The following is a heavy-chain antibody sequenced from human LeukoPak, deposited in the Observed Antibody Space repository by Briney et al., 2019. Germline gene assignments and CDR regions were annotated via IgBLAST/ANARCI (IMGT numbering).Heavy chain of an antibody. CDR3: ARDVGGWSDY. Sequence: SETLSLTRTVSGGSISSYYWSWIRQPPGKGLEWIGYIYYSGSTNYNPSLKSRVTISVDTSKNQFSLKLSSVTAADTAVYYCARDVGGWSDYWGQGTLVTVSS. V-gene: IGHV4-59*01. D-gene: IGHD3-10*01. CDR1: GGSISSYY. CDR2: IYYSGST. J-gene: IGHJ4*02.